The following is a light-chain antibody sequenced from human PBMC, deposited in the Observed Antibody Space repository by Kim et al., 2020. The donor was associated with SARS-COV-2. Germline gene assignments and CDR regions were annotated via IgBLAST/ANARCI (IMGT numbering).Light chain of an antibody. CDR2: GAS. CDR3: QQYNIGPPYT. V-gene: IGKV3-15*01. CDR1: QSVSNN. J-gene: IGKJ2*01. Sequence: VSPEKKATLSCRASQSVSNNLAWYQQKPGQAPRLLIYGASTRATGVPARFSGSGSGTEFTLTISSLQSEDFALYYCQQYNIGPPYTFGQGTKLEI.